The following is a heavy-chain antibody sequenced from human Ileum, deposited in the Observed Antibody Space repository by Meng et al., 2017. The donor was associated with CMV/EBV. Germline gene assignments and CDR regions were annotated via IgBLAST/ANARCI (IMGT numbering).Heavy chain of an antibody. CDR3: TRLTGTDAFDI. Sequence: GGSLRLSCAASGFTFSSHAMSWVRQAPGKGLEWVSGFSRNGAGTYYADSVRGRFTISRDNSKNTLYLQMNSLRAEDTALYYCTRLTGTDAFDIWGQGTMVTVSS. J-gene: IGHJ3*02. V-gene: IGHV3-23*01. CDR2: FSRNGAGT. CDR1: GFTFSSHA. D-gene: IGHD1-20*01.